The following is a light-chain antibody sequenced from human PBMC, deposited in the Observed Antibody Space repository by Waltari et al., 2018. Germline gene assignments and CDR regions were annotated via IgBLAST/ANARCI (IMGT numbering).Light chain of an antibody. V-gene: IGKV3D-15*01. CDR1: QSVRRT. CDR3: QQYDYWPWT. J-gene: IGKJ1*01. Sequence: IVMTQSPATLSLSPGESATISCRASQSVRRTFAWFQQKPGQPPRLLIYGTSTRATGIPARFTGSGSGTEFSLTISSLQPEDFATYYWQQYDYWPWTFGQGTRVETK. CDR2: GTS.